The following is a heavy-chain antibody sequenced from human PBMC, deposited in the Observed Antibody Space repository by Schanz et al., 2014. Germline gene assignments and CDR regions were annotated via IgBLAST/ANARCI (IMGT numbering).Heavy chain of an antibody. J-gene: IGHJ6*02. V-gene: IGHV3-33*06. D-gene: IGHD1-26*01. CDR2: VCYDGSKK. CDR1: GFTFSSYG. Sequence: QVQLVESGGGVVQPGRSLRLSCATSGFTFSSYGMHWVRQAPGKGLEWVAVVCYDGSKKYYADSVKGRFTTSRDNSKNTMYLQMNSLRAEDTAVYYCVKDLQRELLRDDHYYGMDVWGQGTLVTVSS. CDR3: VKDLQRELLRDDHYYGMDV.